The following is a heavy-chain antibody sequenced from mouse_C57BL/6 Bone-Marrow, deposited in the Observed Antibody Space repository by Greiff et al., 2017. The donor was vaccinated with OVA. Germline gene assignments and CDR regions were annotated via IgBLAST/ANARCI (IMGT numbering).Heavy chain of an antibody. J-gene: IGHJ2*01. CDR3: ARQTNDYGDY. Sequence: EVHLVESGGDLVKPGGSLKLSCAASGFTFTSYGMSWVRQTPDKRLEWVATISSGGSYTYYPDSVKGRFTISRDNAKNTLYLQMSSLKSEETAMYYCARQTNDYGDYWGQGTTLTVSS. CDR1: GFTFTSYG. CDR2: ISSGGSYT. V-gene: IGHV5-6*01. D-gene: IGHD1-1*01.